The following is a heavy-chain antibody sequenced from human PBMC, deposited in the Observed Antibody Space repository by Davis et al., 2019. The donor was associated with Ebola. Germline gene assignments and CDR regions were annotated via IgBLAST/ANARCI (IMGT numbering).Heavy chain of an antibody. Sequence: AASVKVSCKASGYTFTSHNMHWVRQAPGQGLEWMGWISAYNGNTNYAQKLQGRVTMTTDTSTSTAYMELRSLRSDDTAVYYCARWEGYYDFWSGHQIGYFDYWGQGTLVTVSS. J-gene: IGHJ4*02. V-gene: IGHV1-18*04. CDR2: ISAYNGNT. CDR3: ARWEGYYDFWSGHQIGYFDY. CDR1: GYTFTSHN. D-gene: IGHD3-3*01.